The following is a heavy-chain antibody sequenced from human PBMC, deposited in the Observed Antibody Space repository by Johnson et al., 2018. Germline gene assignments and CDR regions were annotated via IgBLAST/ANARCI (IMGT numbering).Heavy chain of an antibody. CDR1: GFTFSGYW. CDR3: ARVYGDAYFHH. CDR2: IKQDGSDK. Sequence: VQLVQSGGGLVQPGGSLRLSCAASGFTFSGYWMSWVRQAPGKGLEWVANIKQDGSDKYYVVSVKGRFTISRDNAKNSLYLQMNSLRAEDTAVYYCARVYGDAYFHHWGQGTLVIVSS. D-gene: IGHD4-17*01. V-gene: IGHV3-7*04. J-gene: IGHJ1*01.